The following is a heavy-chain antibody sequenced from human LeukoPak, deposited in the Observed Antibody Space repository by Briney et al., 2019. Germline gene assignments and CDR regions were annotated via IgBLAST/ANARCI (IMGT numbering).Heavy chain of an antibody. CDR2: IYYSGST. CDR3: ARISRDGYNYYFDY. Sequence: SETLSLTCTVSGGSISSYYWSWIRQPPGKGLEWIGYIYYSGSTNYNPSLKSRVTISVDTSKNQFSLKLCSVTAADTAVYYCARISRDGYNYYFDYWGQGTLVTVSS. D-gene: IGHD5-24*01. J-gene: IGHJ4*02. V-gene: IGHV4-59*01. CDR1: GGSISSYY.